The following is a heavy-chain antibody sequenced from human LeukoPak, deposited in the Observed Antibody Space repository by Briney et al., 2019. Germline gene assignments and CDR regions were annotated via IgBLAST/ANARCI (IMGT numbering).Heavy chain of an antibody. CDR2: FDPEDGET. J-gene: IGHJ6*02. Sequence: ASVKVSCKVSGYTLTELSMHWVRQAPGKGLEWMGGFDPEDGETIYAQKFQGRVTMTEDTSTDTAYMELSSLRSEDTAVYYCATSPGGSGALAVWGQGTTVTVSS. CDR1: GYTLTELS. CDR3: ATSPGGSGALAV. V-gene: IGHV1-24*01. D-gene: IGHD3-10*01.